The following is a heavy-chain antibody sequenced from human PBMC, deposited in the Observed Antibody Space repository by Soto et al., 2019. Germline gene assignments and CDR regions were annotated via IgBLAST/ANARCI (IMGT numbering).Heavy chain of an antibody. CDR2: IRGSGDRT. CDR3: EWSLVARDAFDV. J-gene: IGHJ3*01. D-gene: IGHD5-12*01. Sequence: EVQLLESGGGLVQPGGSLRLSCAVSGFTFSTNVMSWVRQAPGKGLQWVSSIRGSGDRTYYADSVKGRFTVSRDNSNNTLYLHMNTVTGDDTALYYCEWSLVARDAFDVGGQGTMVIVSS. V-gene: IGHV3-23*01. CDR1: GFTFSTNV.